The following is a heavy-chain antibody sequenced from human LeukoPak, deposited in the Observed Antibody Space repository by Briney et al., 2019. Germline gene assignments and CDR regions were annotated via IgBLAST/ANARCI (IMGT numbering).Heavy chain of an antibody. V-gene: IGHV4-34*01. J-gene: IGHJ5*02. Sequence: SETLSLTCAAYGRSFSDYYWSWIRQPPGKGLEWIGEIYHSGSTNYNPSLKSRVTISVDKSKNQFSLKLSSVTAADTAVYYCARIYGSGSSFKFDPWGQGTLVTVSS. CDR1: GRSFSDYY. CDR3: ARIYGSGSSFKFDP. D-gene: IGHD3-10*01. CDR2: IYHSGST.